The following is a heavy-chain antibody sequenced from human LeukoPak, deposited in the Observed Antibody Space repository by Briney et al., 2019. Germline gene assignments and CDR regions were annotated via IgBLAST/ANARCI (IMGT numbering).Heavy chain of an antibody. V-gene: IGHV1-2*02. Sequence: ASVKVSCKASGYTFTGYYMHWVRQAPGQGLEWMGWINPNSGGTNYARKFQGRVTMTRDTSISTAYMELSRLRSDDTAVYYCARAATPTGSGYYYWGQGTLVTVSS. CDR3: ARAATPTGSGYYY. D-gene: IGHD3-22*01. CDR1: GYTFTGYY. CDR2: INPNSGGT. J-gene: IGHJ4*02.